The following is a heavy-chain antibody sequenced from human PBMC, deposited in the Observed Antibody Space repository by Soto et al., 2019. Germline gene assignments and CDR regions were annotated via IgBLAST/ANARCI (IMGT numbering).Heavy chain of an antibody. CDR1: GYTFTSYY. CDR3: ARDADYYDSSGYSFDY. J-gene: IGHJ4*02. V-gene: IGHV1-46*01. Sequence: GASVRVSCKXSGYTFTSYYMHWVRQAPGQGLEWMGIINPSGGSTSYAQKFQGRVTMTRDTSTSTVYMELSSLRSEDTAVYYCARDADYYDSSGYSFDYWGQGTLVTVSS. CDR2: INPSGGST. D-gene: IGHD3-22*01.